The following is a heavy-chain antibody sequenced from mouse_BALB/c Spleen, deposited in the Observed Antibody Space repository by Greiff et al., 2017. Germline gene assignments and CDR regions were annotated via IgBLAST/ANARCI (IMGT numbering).Heavy chain of an antibody. D-gene: IGHD2-1*01. J-gene: IGHJ3*01. CDR2: IDPANGNT. CDR1: GFNIKDTY. CDR3: ARTDGNYWFAY. Sequence: EVQVVESGAELVKPGASVKLSCTASGFNIKDTYMHWVKQRPEQGLEWIGRIDPANGNTKYDPKFQGKATITADTSSNTAYLQLSSLTSEDTAVYYCARTDGNYWFAYWGQGTLVTVSA. V-gene: IGHV14-3*02.